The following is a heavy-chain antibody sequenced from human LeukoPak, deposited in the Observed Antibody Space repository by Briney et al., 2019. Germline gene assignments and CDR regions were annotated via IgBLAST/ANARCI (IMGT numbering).Heavy chain of an antibody. CDR2: INHSGST. CDR1: GGSFSGYY. J-gene: IGHJ6*03. V-gene: IGHV4-34*01. D-gene: IGHD5-12*01. CDR3: ARRSGIGGYDLVDYYYMDV. Sequence: PSETLSLTCAVYGGSFSGYYWSWNRQPPGKGLEWIGEINHSGSTNYNPSLKSRVTISVDTSKNQFSLKLSSVTAADTAVYYCARRSGIGGYDLVDYYYMDVWGKGTTVTVPS.